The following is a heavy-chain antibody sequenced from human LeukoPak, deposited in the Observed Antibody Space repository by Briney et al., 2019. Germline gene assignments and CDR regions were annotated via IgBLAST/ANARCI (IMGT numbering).Heavy chain of an antibody. CDR1: GYTFIIYY. Sequence: GASVTVSFTASGYTFIIYYMHWVGQAPGQGREWMGIIKPSGGSASYAQKFQGRVTMTTDTSTSTVYMELSSLRSEDTAVYYCAREGGSGSYSYHFDFWGQGAPLTVSS. J-gene: IGHJ4*02. CDR2: IKPSGGSA. CDR3: AREGGSGSYSYHFDF. V-gene: IGHV1-46*01. D-gene: IGHD1-26*01.